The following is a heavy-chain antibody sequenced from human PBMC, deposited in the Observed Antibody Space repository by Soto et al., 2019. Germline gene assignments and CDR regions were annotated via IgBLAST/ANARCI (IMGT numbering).Heavy chain of an antibody. CDR1: GFTFSSYS. Sequence: LSLTCAASGFTFSSYSMNWVRQAPGKGLEWVSSISSSSSYIYYADSVKGRFTISRDNAKNSLYLQMNSLRAEDTAVYYCARGKTGDDAFDIWGQGTMVTVSS. J-gene: IGHJ3*02. D-gene: IGHD7-27*01. CDR2: ISSSSSYI. CDR3: ARGKTGDDAFDI. V-gene: IGHV3-21*01.